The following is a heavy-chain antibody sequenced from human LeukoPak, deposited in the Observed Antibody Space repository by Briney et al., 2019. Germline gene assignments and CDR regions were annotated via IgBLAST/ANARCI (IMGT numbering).Heavy chain of an antibody. Sequence: SETLSLTCTVSGYSISSGYYWGWIRQPPGKGLEWIGSIYHSGSTYHNPSLKSRVTISVDTSKNQFSLKLSSVTAADTAVYYCARASGYSYGEAFDYWGQGTLVTVSS. CDR1: GYSISSGYY. CDR3: ARASGYSYGEAFDY. V-gene: IGHV4-38-2*02. J-gene: IGHJ4*02. CDR2: IYHSGST. D-gene: IGHD5-18*01.